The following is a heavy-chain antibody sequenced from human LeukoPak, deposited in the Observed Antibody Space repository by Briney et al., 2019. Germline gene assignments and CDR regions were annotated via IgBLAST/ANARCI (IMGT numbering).Heavy chain of an antibody. CDR2: ISAYNGNT. D-gene: IGHD5-24*01. J-gene: IGHJ4*02. Sequence: ASVKVSCKASGYMFTRYGMSWVRQAPGQGLEWMGWISAYNGNTNYAQKLQGRVTMTTDTSTSTAYMELRSLRSDDTAVYYCARHQRWHKPDYWGQGTLVTVSS. CDR3: ARHQRWHKPDY. V-gene: IGHV1-18*01. CDR1: GYMFTRYG.